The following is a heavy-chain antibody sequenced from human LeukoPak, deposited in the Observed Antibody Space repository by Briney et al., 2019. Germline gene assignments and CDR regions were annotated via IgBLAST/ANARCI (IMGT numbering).Heavy chain of an antibody. J-gene: IGHJ2*01. Sequence: GGSLRLSCAASGFTFSSYAMSWVRQAPGKGLEWVANINLDGSEKYYADSLKGRFTISRDNTKNSVYLQMSSLRDEDTAVYYCVRVRHYFLEWRYFDLWGRGTLVTVS. D-gene: IGHD3-3*01. CDR1: GFTFSSYA. V-gene: IGHV3-7*01. CDR3: VRVRHYFLEWRYFDL. CDR2: INLDGSEK.